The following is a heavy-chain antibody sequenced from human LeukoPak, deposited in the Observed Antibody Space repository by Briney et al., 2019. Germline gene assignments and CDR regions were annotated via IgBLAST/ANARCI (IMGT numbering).Heavy chain of an antibody. Sequence: PGGPLRPSGPPSGFTFANFGMTWARQAPGKGRGWVAFMRYDGRNEYYADSVKGRFTISRDNSKNTLYLQMSSLRPEDTAAYFCAKARSGVSWAFDIWGQGTMVTVS. J-gene: IGHJ3*02. CDR3: AKARSGVSWAFDI. V-gene: IGHV3-30*02. CDR1: GFTFANFG. D-gene: IGHD3-10*01. CDR2: MRYDGRNE.